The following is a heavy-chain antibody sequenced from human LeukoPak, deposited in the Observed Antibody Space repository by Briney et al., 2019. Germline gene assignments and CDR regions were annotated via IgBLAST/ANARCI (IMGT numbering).Heavy chain of an antibody. J-gene: IGHJ4*02. CDR3: ARDMGYCSSSNCYTYYLDY. Sequence: PGGSLRLSCAASGFTVSSKYMSWVRQTPGKGLQWVALIYSSGDTYTADSVKGRFTISRDNAKNSLYLQMNSLRGEDTAVYYCARDMGYCSSSNCYTYYLDYWGQGTLVTVSS. V-gene: IGHV3-53*01. CDR1: GFTVSSKY. CDR2: IYSSGDT. D-gene: IGHD2-2*01.